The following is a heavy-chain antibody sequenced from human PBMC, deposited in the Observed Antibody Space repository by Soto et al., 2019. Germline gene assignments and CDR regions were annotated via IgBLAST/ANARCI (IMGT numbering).Heavy chain of an antibody. CDR3: TGVDRHGCYDINYVYYYGMDF. J-gene: IGHJ6*02. CDR1: GGTFSSYA. Sequence: GASVKVSCKASGGTFSSYAISWVRQAPGQGLEWMGGIIPIFGTANYAQKFQGRVTITADESTSTAYMELSGLRSEDTAVYYCTGVDRHGCYDINYVYYYGMDFWGQGTTVTVSS. V-gene: IGHV1-69*13. CDR2: IIPIFGTA. D-gene: IGHD3-9*01.